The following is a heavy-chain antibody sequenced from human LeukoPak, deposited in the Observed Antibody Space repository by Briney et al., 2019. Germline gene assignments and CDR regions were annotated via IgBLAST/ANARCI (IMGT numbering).Heavy chain of an antibody. CDR2: IRYDGSNK. CDR1: GFTFSSYG. Sequence: AGGSLRLSCAASGFTFSSYGMHWVRQAPGKGLEWVAFIRYDGSNKYYADSVKGRFTISRDNSKNTLYLQMNSLRAEDTAVYYCAKDSPGYSGYDYFDYWGQGILVTVSS. J-gene: IGHJ4*02. V-gene: IGHV3-30*02. D-gene: IGHD5-12*01. CDR3: AKDSPGYSGYDYFDY.